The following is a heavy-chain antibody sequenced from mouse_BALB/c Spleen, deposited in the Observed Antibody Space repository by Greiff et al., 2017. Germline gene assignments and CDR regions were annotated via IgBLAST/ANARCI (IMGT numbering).Heavy chain of an antibody. V-gene: IGHV1-9*01. J-gene: IGHJ1*01. CDR1: GYAFSSYW. CDR3: ARGLRYGYWDFDV. CDR2: ILPGSGST. Sequence: QVQLQQSGAELVRPGSSVKISCKASGYAFSSYWIQWVKQRPGHGLEWIGEILPGSGSTNYNEKFKGKATFTANTSSNTAYMQLSSLTSEDSAVYYCARGLRYGYWDFDVWGAGTTVTVSS. D-gene: IGHD3-1*01.